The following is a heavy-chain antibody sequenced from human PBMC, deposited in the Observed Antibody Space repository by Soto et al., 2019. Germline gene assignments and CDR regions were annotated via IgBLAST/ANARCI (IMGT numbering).Heavy chain of an antibody. J-gene: IGHJ4*02. D-gene: IGHD6-19*01. CDR1: GFTFSSYA. CDR2: ISGSGDST. Sequence: EVQLLESGGGLVQPGGSLRLSCAASGFTFSSYARNWVRQAPGKGLEWVSVISGSGDSTYYADSVKGRFTNSRDNSKNTLYLQMISLRAEDTAVYYCARRSSGWYFDYWGQGTLVIVSS. CDR3: ARRSSGWYFDY. V-gene: IGHV3-23*01.